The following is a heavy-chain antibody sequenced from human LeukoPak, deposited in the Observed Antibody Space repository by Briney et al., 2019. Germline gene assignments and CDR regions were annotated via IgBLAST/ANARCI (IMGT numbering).Heavy chain of an antibody. V-gene: IGHV4-39*07. D-gene: IGHD3-9*01. CDR3: ARLLRADILTGYRAYYFDN. CDR2: IYYSGST. Sequence: PSETLSLTCTVSGGSISSSSYYWGWIRQPPGKGLEWIGSIYYSGSTYYNPSLKSRVTISVDTSKNQFSLKLSSVTAADTAVDYCARLLRADILTGYRAYYFDNCGHGTLVTVSS. J-gene: IGHJ4*01. CDR1: GGSISSSSYY.